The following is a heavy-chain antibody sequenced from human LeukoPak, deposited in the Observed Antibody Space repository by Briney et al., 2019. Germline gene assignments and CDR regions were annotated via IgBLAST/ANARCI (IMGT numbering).Heavy chain of an antibody. V-gene: IGHV3-7*01. D-gene: IGHD1-26*01. J-gene: IGHJ6*03. CDR1: GFTFSSYA. CDR3: ARSSSGSGGYYTDV. CDR2: IKQDGSEK. Sequence: GGSLRLSCAASGFTFSSYAMHWVRQAPGKGLEWVANIKQDGSEKYYVDSVKGRFTISRDNAKNPLYLQMNSLRAEDTAVYYCARSSSGSGGYYTDVWGKGTTVTVSS.